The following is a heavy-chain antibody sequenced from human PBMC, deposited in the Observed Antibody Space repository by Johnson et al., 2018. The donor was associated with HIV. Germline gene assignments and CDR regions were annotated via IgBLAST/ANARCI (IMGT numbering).Heavy chain of an antibody. CDR3: ARDRIVGADYDAVDI. CDR1: GFTFSSYG. D-gene: IGHD1-26*01. Sequence: VQLVESGGGVVQPGGSLRLSCAASGFTFSSYGMHWVRQAPGKGLEWVAFIWYDDSNEYYGESVKGRFTISRDNSKNTLYLQMNSLRAEDTAVYHCARDRIVGADYDAVDIWGQGTMVTVSS. CDR2: IWYDDSNE. J-gene: IGHJ3*02. V-gene: IGHV3-30*02.